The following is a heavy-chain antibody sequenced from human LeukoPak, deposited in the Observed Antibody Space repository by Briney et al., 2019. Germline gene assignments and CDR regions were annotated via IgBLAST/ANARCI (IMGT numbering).Heavy chain of an antibody. CDR2: IRYDESDK. Sequence: PGGSLRLSCAASGFTFSTYGMNWVRQAPCKGLEWVTFIRYDESDKYYADSVKGRFTISRDNAKNSLYLQMNSLRAEDTAVYYCASPEWLPDSIDIWGQGTMVTVSS. V-gene: IGHV3-30*02. J-gene: IGHJ3*02. CDR1: GFTFSTYG. CDR3: ASPEWLPDSIDI. D-gene: IGHD3-3*01.